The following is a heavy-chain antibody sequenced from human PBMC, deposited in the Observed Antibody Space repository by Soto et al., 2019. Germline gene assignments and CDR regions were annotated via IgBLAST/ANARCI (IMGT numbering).Heavy chain of an antibody. J-gene: IGHJ4*02. V-gene: IGHV3-74*01. CDR3: SRGERSHFDS. CDR1: GFTFGTYW. D-gene: IGHD6-25*01. Sequence: GGSLRLSCAVSGFTFGTYWMHWVRQVPGKGLVWVARISSDGSGTSYADAVKGRFTISRDNAKNTLFLQMNSLGADDSALYYCSRGERSHFDSWGPGTLVTVSS. CDR2: ISSDGSGT.